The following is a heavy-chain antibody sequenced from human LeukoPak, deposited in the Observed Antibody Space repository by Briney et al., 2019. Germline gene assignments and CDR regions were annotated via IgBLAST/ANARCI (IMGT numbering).Heavy chain of an antibody. D-gene: IGHD6-19*01. Sequence: GASVKVSCKASGYSLTNFDINWVRQDTGQGLEWMGRMNPNSGNKGYAQKFQGRVTMTMNTSITTAYMELSSLRSEDTAVYYCARGPQWRGDYYYMDVWGRGTTVTVSS. CDR1: GYSLTNFD. CDR3: ARGPQWRGDYYYMDV. J-gene: IGHJ6*03. CDR2: MNPNSGNK. V-gene: IGHV1-8*01.